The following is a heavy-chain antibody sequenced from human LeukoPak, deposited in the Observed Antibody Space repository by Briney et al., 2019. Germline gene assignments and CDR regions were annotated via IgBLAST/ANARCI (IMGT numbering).Heavy chain of an antibody. CDR1: GFTFTNYA. Sequence: GTSLRLSCVASGFTFTNYAMSWVRQAPGRGLEWVSAITGSDGSSHYADSVKGRFTISRDNSKNTLYLQVNSLRAEDTAVYYCAKWGDYDILTGYYVPDYWGQGTLVTVSS. CDR3: AKWGDYDILTGYYVPDY. D-gene: IGHD3-9*01. J-gene: IGHJ4*02. V-gene: IGHV3-23*01. CDR2: ITGSDGSS.